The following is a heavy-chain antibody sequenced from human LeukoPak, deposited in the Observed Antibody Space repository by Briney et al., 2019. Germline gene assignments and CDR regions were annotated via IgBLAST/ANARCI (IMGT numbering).Heavy chain of an antibody. V-gene: IGHV1-8*01. D-gene: IGHD3-22*01. CDR2: MNPNNGNT. J-gene: IGHJ4*02. CDR3: AKDLNYDSSGYCPPKGFDY. Sequence: ASVKVSCKASGFTFTSYDINWVRQASGQGLEWMGWMNPNNGNTGYAQKFQGRVTMTRDTSISTAYMELRGLRSEDTAVYYCAKDLNYDSSGYCPPKGFDYWGQGTLVTVSS. CDR1: GFTFTSYD.